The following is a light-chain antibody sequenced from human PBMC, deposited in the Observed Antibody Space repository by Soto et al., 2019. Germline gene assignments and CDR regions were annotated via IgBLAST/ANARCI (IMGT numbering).Light chain of an antibody. CDR1: QSVKTF. Sequence: EIVLTQSPTTLSLSPGEKTTLSCRASQSVKTFLVWYQHRPGQAPRVLIYDASHRATGIPARFSGSGPGTEFTLTISSLQSEDFAVYYCQQYDNWPPITFGQGTRLEI. CDR3: QQYDNWPPIT. J-gene: IGKJ5*01. CDR2: DAS. V-gene: IGKV3-11*01.